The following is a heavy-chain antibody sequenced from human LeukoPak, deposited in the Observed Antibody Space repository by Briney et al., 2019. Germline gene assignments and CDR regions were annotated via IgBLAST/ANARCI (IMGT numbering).Heavy chain of an antibody. Sequence: GASVKVSCKASGYTFTSYGISWVRQAPGQGLEWMGWISPSSGGTNYAQKFQGRVTMTRDTSISTAYMELSRLRSDDTAVYYCARRGSRIDAFDIWGQGTMVTVSP. CDR1: GYTFTSYG. CDR3: ARRGSRIDAFDI. J-gene: IGHJ3*02. V-gene: IGHV1-2*02. CDR2: ISPSSGGT. D-gene: IGHD2-15*01.